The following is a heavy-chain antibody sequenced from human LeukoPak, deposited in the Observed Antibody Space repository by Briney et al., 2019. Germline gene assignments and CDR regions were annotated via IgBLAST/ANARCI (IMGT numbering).Heavy chain of an antibody. Sequence: GGSLRLSCAASGFTFDDYTMHWVRQAPGKGLEWVSLISWDGGSTYYADSVKGRFTISRDNSKNSLYLQMNSLRTEDTALYYCAKSLKDQQLGHLIDYWGQGTLVTVSS. V-gene: IGHV3-43*01. CDR3: AKSLKDQQLGHLIDY. D-gene: IGHD6-6*01. CDR2: ISWDGGST. CDR1: GFTFDDYT. J-gene: IGHJ4*02.